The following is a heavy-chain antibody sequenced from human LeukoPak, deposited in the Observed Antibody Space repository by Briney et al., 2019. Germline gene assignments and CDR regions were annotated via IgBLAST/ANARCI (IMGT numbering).Heavy chain of an antibody. V-gene: IGHV3-20*04. D-gene: IGHD4-17*01. J-gene: IGHJ2*01. CDR1: GFTFDDYA. CDR2: ISWNGGST. Sequence: GGSLRLSCVASGFTFDDYAMNWVRQAPGKGLEWISGISWNGGSTGYADSVKGRFTISRDNAKNSLYLQMNSLRVEDTALYYCARDFRATVSSFDLWGRGTLVILSS. CDR3: ARDFRATVSSFDL.